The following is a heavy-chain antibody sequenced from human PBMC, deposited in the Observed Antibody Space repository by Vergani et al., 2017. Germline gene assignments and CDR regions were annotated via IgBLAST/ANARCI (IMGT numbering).Heavy chain of an antibody. D-gene: IGHD1-14*01. J-gene: IGHJ5*02. CDR3: VRDLRLLYNRFDP. V-gene: IGHV3-33*01. Sequence: QVQLVESGGGVVQPGRSLRLSCAASGCTFNQYGMHWVRQAPGKGLEWVAVTWYDGNNKQYADSVKGRFTISRDNSKITIYLQMNSLRDEDTGVYYCVRDLRLLYNRFDPWGQGTLVTVSS. CDR2: TWYDGNNK. CDR1: GCTFNQYG.